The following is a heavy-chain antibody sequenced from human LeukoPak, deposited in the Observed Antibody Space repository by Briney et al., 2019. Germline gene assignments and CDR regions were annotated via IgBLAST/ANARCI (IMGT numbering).Heavy chain of an antibody. D-gene: IGHD2-21*01. Sequence: IPSETLSLTCAVYGGSFSGYYWSWIRQPPGKGLEWIGEINHSGSTNYNPFLKSRVTISVDTSKNQFSLKLSSVTAADTAVYYCARALLRRYNYWGQGTLVTVSS. CDR2: INHSGST. J-gene: IGHJ4*02. CDR1: GGSFSGYY. CDR3: ARALLRRYNY. V-gene: IGHV4-34*01.